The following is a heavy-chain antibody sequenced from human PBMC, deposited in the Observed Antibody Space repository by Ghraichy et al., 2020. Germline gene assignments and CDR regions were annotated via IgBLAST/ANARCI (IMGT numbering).Heavy chain of an antibody. CDR2: IYYSGST. CDR1: GGSISSSSYY. J-gene: IGHJ4*02. CDR3: ATPGIAAAG. Sequence: SATLSLTCTVSGGSISSSSYYWGWIRQPPGKGLEWIGSIYYSGSTYYNPSLKSRVTISVDTSKNQFSLKLSSVTAADTAVYYCATPGIAAAGWGQGTLVTVSS. V-gene: IGHV4-39*01. D-gene: IGHD6-13*01.